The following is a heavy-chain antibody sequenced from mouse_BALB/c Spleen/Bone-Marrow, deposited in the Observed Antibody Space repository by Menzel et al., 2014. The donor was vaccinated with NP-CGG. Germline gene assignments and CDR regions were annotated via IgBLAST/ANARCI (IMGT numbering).Heavy chain of an antibody. Sequence: VQLQQSGAELVRPGVSVKISCKGSGYTFTDYAMHWVKQSHAKSLEWIGVISTYYGDASYNQKFKGKATMTVDKSSSTAYMELARLTSEDSAIYYCARERNYRYDDAMDYWGQGTSVTVSS. J-gene: IGHJ4*01. D-gene: IGHD2-14*01. CDR2: ISTYYGDA. CDR1: GYTFTDYA. CDR3: ARERNYRYDDAMDY. V-gene: IGHV1S137*01.